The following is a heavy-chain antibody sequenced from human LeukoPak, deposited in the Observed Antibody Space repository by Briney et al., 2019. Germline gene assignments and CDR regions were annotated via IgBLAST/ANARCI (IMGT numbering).Heavy chain of an antibody. D-gene: IGHD5-12*01. CDR3: AREGASGYKAYYYYGMDV. J-gene: IGHJ6*02. CDR1: GYTFTSYG. CDR2: ISAYNGNT. V-gene: IGHV1-18*01. Sequence: ASVKVSCKASGYTFTSYGTSWVRQAPGQGLEWMGWISAYNGNTNYAQKLQGRVTMTTDTSTSTAYMELRSLRSDDTAVYYCAREGASGYKAYYYYGMDVWGQGTTVTVSS.